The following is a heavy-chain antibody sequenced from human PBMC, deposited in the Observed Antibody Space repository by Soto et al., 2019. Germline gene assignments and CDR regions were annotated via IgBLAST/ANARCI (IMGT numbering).Heavy chain of an antibody. D-gene: IGHD3-10*01. J-gene: IGHJ6*02. CDR2: IIPIFGTA. CDR3: ARGRRDRYYIGMDV. Sequence: QVQLVQSGAEVKKPGSSVKVSCKASGGTFSSYAISWVRQAPGQGLEWMGGIIPIFGTANYAQKYQGRVTMTANNSTRTAYRELSSLRSEDTAVYYCARGRRDRYYIGMDVWGQGPTVHVSS. CDR1: GGTFSSYA. V-gene: IGHV1-69*06.